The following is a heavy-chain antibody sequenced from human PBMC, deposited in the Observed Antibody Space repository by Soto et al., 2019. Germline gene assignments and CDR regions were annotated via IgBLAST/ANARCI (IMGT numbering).Heavy chain of an antibody. CDR1: GGTFSSYA. CDR3: ARVLAAAGPYYYYGMDV. V-gene: IGHV1-69*13. J-gene: IGHJ6*02. D-gene: IGHD6-13*01. CDR2: IIPIFGTA. Sequence: SVKVSCTASGGTFSSYAISWVRQAPGQGLEWMGGIIPIFGTANYAQKFQGRVTITADESTSTAYMELSSLRSEDTAVYYCARVLAAAGPYYYYGMDVWGQGTTVTVSS.